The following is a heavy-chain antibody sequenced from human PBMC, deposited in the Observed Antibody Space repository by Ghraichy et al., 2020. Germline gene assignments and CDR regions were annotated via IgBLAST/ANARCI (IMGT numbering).Heavy chain of an antibody. D-gene: IGHD1-1*01. Sequence: GGSLRLSCAASGFSLSSYGMNWVRQGPGKGLEWVSYISNTGSTRNYADSVKGRFTVSRDNAKNSLYLQMNSLRDEDTAVYYCARGGATRPDYWGQGTLVTVSS. J-gene: IGHJ4*02. V-gene: IGHV3-48*02. CDR3: ARGGATRPDY. CDR1: GFSLSSYG. CDR2: ISNTGSTR.